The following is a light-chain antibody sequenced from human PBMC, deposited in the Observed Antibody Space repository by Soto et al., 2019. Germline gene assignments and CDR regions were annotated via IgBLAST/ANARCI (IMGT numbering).Light chain of an antibody. CDR2: LEGSGSY. CDR1: SGHSSYI. CDR3: ETWDSNTWV. V-gene: IGLV4-60*03. Sequence: QPVLTQSSSASASLGSSVKLTCTLSSGHSSYIIAWHQQQPGKAPRYFMKLEGSGSYNKGSGVPDRFSGSSSGADRYLTISNLQSEDEPDYYCETWDSNTWVFGGGTKVTGL. J-gene: IGLJ3*02.